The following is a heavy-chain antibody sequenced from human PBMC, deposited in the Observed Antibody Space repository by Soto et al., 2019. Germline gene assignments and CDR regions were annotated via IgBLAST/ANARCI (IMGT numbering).Heavy chain of an antibody. J-gene: IGHJ4*01. Sequence: GSLRLSCIGSGFTFGDYSMSWVRQAPGKGLEWIGYISYSGNTNYNPSLKSRVTMSVDTPKNQFSLRLSSVTAADTAVYYCAGLRGYAGSPIDYWG. CDR2: ISYSGNT. V-gene: IGHV4-59*01. CDR3: AGLRGYAGSPIDY. D-gene: IGHD2-15*01. CDR1: GFTFGDYS.